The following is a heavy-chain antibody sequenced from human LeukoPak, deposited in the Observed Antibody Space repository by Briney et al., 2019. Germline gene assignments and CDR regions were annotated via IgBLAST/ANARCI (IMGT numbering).Heavy chain of an antibody. V-gene: IGHV3-23*01. CDR1: GFTFSSYA. D-gene: IGHD5-24*01. Sequence: GGSLRLSCAASGFTFSSYAMSWVRQAPGKGLEWVSAISNIGDNTDYADSVKGRFTISSDNSKNTLNLQLNSLRAEDTAVYYCAKERWLQLGSYFDYWGQGTLVTVSS. CDR2: ISNIGDNT. CDR3: AKERWLQLGSYFDY. J-gene: IGHJ4*02.